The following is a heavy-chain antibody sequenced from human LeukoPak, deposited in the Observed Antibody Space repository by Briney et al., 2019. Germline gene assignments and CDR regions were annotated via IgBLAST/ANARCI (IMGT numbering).Heavy chain of an antibody. V-gene: IGHV1-2*02. J-gene: IGHJ6*03. D-gene: IGHD2-2*01. CDR2: INPNSGGT. CDR3: ARGSSIVPAAMSYYYYYMDV. Sequence: ASVKVSCKASGYTFTGYYMHWVRQAPGQGLEWMGWINPNSGGTNYAQKFQGRVTMTRDTSISTAYMELSRLRSDDTAVYYCARGSSIVPAAMSYYYYYMDVWGKGTTVTISS. CDR1: GYTFTGYY.